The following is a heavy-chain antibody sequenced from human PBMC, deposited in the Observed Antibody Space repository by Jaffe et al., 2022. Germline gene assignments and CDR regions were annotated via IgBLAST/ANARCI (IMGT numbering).Heavy chain of an antibody. CDR1: GYTFTSYD. Sequence: QVQLVQSGAEVKKPGASVKVSCKASGYTFTSYDINWVRQATGQGLEWMGWMNPNSGNTGYAQKFQGRVTMTRNTSISTAYMELSSLRSEDTAVYYCARYYGDYNYYYYYYMDVWGKGTTVTVSS. J-gene: IGHJ6*03. CDR3: ARYYGDYNYYYYYYMDV. D-gene: IGHD4-17*01. V-gene: IGHV1-8*01. CDR2: MNPNSGNT.